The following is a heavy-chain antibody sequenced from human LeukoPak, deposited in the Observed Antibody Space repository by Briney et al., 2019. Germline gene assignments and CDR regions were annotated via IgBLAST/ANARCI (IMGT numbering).Heavy chain of an antibody. CDR3: ARRAGAYSHPYDY. D-gene: IGHD4/OR15-4a*01. J-gene: IGHJ4*02. CDR2: VSDDGNNI. CDR1: GFTFSNYP. Sequence: PGGSLRLSCAASGFTFSNYPMHWVRQAPGKGLEWVAVVSDDGNNIYYADSVKGRFTISRDNSKNTLYLQTNSLRAEDTALYYCARRAGAYSHPYDYWGQGTLVTVSS. V-gene: IGHV3-30*04.